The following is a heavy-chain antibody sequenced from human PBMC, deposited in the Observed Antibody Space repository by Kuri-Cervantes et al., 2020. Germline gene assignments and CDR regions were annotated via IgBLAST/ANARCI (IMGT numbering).Heavy chain of an antibody. CDR1: GYTFTDYY. J-gene: IGHJ4*02. CDR3: ARSGGWYFIGIGY. V-gene: IGHV1-2*02. Sequence: ASVKVSCKASGYTFTDYYMHWVRQAPGQGLEWMGWISPNSGGTNYAQKFQGRVTMTRDTSISTAYMELSRLRPDDTAVYYCARSGGWYFIGIGYWGQGTLVTVSS. CDR2: ISPNSGGT. D-gene: IGHD6-19*01.